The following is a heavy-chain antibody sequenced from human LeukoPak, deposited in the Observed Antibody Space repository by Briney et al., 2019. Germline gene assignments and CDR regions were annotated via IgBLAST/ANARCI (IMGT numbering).Heavy chain of an antibody. Sequence: GGSLRLSCAASGFTFSSYAMHWVRQAPGKGLEWVAVISYDGSNKYYADSVKGRFTISRDNSKNTLYLQMNSLRAEDTAVYYCAKDFRSGRNPYYYYGMDVWGQGTTVTVSS. D-gene: IGHD2-15*01. CDR2: ISYDGSNK. V-gene: IGHV3-30*04. CDR1: GFTFSSYA. J-gene: IGHJ6*02. CDR3: AKDFRSGRNPYYYYGMDV.